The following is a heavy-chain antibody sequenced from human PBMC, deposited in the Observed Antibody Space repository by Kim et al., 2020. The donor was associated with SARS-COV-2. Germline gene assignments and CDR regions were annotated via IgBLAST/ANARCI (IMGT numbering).Heavy chain of an antibody. CDR3: ARDNSRAVAGIYWFDP. D-gene: IGHD6-19*01. CDR1: GGSISSGGYY. J-gene: IGHJ5*02. Sequence: SETLSLTCTVSGGSISSGGYYWSWIRQHPGKGLEWIGYIYYSGSTYYNPSLKSRVTISVDTSKNQFSLKLSSVTAADTAVYYCARDNSRAVAGIYWFDPWGQGTLVTVSS. V-gene: IGHV4-31*03. CDR2: IYYSGST.